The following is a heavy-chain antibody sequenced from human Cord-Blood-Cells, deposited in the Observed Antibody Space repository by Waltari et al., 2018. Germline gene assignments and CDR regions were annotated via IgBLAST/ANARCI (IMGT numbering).Heavy chain of an antibody. CDR1: GGSISSYY. D-gene: IGHD4-17*01. J-gene: IGHJ2*01. Sequence: QVRLQESGPGLVKPSETLSLTCTVSGGSISSYYWSWIRPPAGKGLEWIGRIYTSGSTNYNPSLKSRVTMSVDTSKNQFSLKLSSVTAADTAVYYCARDLFRYDGTTADYWYFDLWGRGTLVTVSS. CDR2: IYTSGST. V-gene: IGHV4-4*07. CDR3: ARDLFRYDGTTADYWYFDL.